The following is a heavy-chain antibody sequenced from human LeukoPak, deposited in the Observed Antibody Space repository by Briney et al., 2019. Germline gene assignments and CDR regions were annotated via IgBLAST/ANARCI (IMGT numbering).Heavy chain of an antibody. V-gene: IGHV1-8*01. CDR1: GYTFTSYD. CDR3: AYSSGWYQPIDY. CDR2: MNPNSGIT. J-gene: IGHJ4*02. Sequence: ASVKVSCKASGYTFTSYDINWVRQATGQGLEWMGWMNPNSGITGYAQKFQGRVTMTRNTSISTAYMELSSLRSEDTAVYYCAYSSGWYQPIDYWGQGTLVTVSS. D-gene: IGHD6-19*01.